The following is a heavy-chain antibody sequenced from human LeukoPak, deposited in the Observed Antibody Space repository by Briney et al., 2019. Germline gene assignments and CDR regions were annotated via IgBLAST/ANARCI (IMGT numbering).Heavy chain of an antibody. CDR1: GFTFSSYG. CDR2: IRYDGSNK. D-gene: IGHD3-10*01. CDR3: ADKGVTMGRGVDQNDH. J-gene: IGHJ4*02. V-gene: IGHV3-30*02. Sequence: GGSLRLSCAASGFTFSSYGMHWVRQAPGKGLEWVAFIRYDGSNKYYADSVKGRFTISRDNFKNTLYLQMNSLRAEDTALYYCADKGVTMGRGVDQNDHLGQGTLVTGSS.